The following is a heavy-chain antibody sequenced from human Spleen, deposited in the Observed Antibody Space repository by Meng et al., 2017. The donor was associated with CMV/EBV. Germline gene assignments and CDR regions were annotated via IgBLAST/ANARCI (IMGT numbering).Heavy chain of an antibody. CDR3: VLYLGGWADLDY. Sequence: SVKVSCKTSGCASSSYTISWVRQAPGQGLEWVGRIIPVLRRVNYAQKFQGRVTITADKYTTTAYMELSSLTSEDTAVYFCVLYLGGWADLDYWGQGSLVTVSS. D-gene: IGHD4-23*01. CDR1: GCASSSYT. V-gene: IGHV1-69*02. CDR2: IIPVLRRV. J-gene: IGHJ4*02.